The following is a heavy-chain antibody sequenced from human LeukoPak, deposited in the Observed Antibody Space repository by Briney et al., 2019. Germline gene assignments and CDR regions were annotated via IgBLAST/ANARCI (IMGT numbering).Heavy chain of an antibody. D-gene: IGHD5-18*01. Sequence: ASVTVSFKVSGYTLTELSMHGVRPARGKGGEGVGGFDPEYGETIYAQKFQVRVTMTEDTSTDTAYMELSSLRSEDTAVYYCATGDNTAMASDYWGQGTLVTVSS. CDR3: ATGDNTAMASDY. J-gene: IGHJ4*02. V-gene: IGHV1-24*01. CDR1: GYTLTELS. CDR2: FDPEYGET.